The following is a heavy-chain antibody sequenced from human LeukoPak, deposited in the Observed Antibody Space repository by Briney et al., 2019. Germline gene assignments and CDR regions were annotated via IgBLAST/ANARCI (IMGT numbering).Heavy chain of an antibody. V-gene: IGHV4-38-2*02. Sequence: SKTLSLTCTVSGYSISSGYYWGWIRQPPGKGLEWIGSIYHSGSTYYNPSLKSRVTISVDTSKNQFSLKLSSVTAADTAVYYCARDLPRRSWELRSDWFDPWGQGTLVTVSS. CDR1: GYSISSGYY. J-gene: IGHJ5*02. CDR2: IYHSGST. D-gene: IGHD1-26*01. CDR3: ARDLPRRSWELRSDWFDP.